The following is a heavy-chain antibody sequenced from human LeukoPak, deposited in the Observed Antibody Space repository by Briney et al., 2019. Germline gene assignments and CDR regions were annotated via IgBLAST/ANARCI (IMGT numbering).Heavy chain of an antibody. V-gene: IGHV4-59*01. Sequence: SETLSLTCSVSGGSISSSYWSWIRQPPGKGLEWIGYIYYSGSTNYNPSLKSRVTISIDTSKTQFSLKLSSVTAADTVVYYCARSELLWFGGVNSGFDYWGQGTLVTVSS. CDR1: GGSISSSY. J-gene: IGHJ4*02. CDR3: ARSELLWFGGVNSGFDY. D-gene: IGHD3-10*01. CDR2: IYYSGST.